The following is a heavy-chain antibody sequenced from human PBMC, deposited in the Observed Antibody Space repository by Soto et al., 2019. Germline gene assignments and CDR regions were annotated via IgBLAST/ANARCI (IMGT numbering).Heavy chain of an antibody. J-gene: IGHJ3*02. CDR2: IYSGGST. V-gene: IGHV3-53*04. CDR3: ARVGQGHPPGAFDI. CDR1: GFTVSGNY. Sequence: GGSLRLSCAASGFTVSGNYMSWVRQAPGKGLEWVSVIYSGGSTYYADSVKGRFTISRHNSKNTLYLQMNSLRAEDTAVYYCARVGQGHPPGAFDIWGQGTMVTVSS.